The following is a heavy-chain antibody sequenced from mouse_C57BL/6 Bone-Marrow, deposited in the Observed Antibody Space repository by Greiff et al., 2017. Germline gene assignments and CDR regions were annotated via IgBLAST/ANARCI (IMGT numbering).Heavy chain of an antibody. CDR2: IHPNSGST. J-gene: IGHJ2*01. Sequence: VQLQQPGAELVKPGASVKLSCKASGYTFTSYWMHWVKQRPGQGLEWIGMIHPNSGSTNYNEKFKSKATLTVDKSSSTAYMQLSSLTSEDSAVYDCARWNGITTYYVDYWGQGTTLTVSS. CDR3: ARWNGITTYYVDY. V-gene: IGHV1-64*01. D-gene: IGHD2-4*01. CDR1: GYTFTSYW.